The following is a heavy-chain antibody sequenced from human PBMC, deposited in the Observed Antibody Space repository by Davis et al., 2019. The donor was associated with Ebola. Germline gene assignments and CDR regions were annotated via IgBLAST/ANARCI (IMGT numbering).Heavy chain of an antibody. D-gene: IGHD2-2*01. CDR2: INWNGGST. CDR1: GFTFDDYG. J-gene: IGHJ4*02. CDR3: ARGGYCSSTSCFVTEY. V-gene: IGHV3-20*04. Sequence: GESLKISCAASGFTFDDYGMSWVRQPPGKGLEWVSGINWNGGSTGYADSVKGRFTISRDNAKNSLYLQMNSLRAEDTALYYCARGGYCSSTSCFVTEYWGQGTLVTVSS.